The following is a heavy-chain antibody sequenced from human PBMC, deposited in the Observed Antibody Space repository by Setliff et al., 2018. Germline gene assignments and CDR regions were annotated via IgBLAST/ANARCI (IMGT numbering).Heavy chain of an antibody. Sequence: ASVKVSCKASGYTFTSHYLHWVRQAPGLGLEWMGKINPSSGRTSYAQKFQGRVTMTRDTSTSTVYMDMSSLRSEDTAVYYCARDVVPYHYEGAFDIWGQGTMVTVSS. CDR2: INPSSGRT. V-gene: IGHV1-46*01. J-gene: IGHJ3*02. CDR1: GYTFTSHY. CDR3: ARDVVPYHYEGAFDI. D-gene: IGHD3-22*01.